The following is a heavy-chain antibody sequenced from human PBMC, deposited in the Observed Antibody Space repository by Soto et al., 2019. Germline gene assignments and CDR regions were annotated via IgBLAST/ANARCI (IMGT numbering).Heavy chain of an antibody. J-gene: IGHJ3*02. V-gene: IGHV3-21*01. CDR3: ARDAAQGLRPGAFDI. D-gene: IGHD6-13*01. CDR1: GFTFSSYS. Sequence: GGSLRLSCAASGFTFSSYSMNWVRQAPGKGLEWVSSISSSSSYIYYADTVKGRFTISRDNAKNSLYLQMNSPRAEDTAVYYCARDAAQGLRPGAFDIWGQGTMVTVSS. CDR2: ISSSSSYI.